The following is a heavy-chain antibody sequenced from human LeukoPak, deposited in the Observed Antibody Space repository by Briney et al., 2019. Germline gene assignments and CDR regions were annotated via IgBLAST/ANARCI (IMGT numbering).Heavy chain of an antibody. Sequence: ASVKVSCKASGGTFSSYAISWVRQAPGQGLEWMGGILPIFGTANYAQKFQGRVTITADKSTSTAYMELSSLRSEDTAVYYCARVESYGGLAHDYWGQGTLVTVSS. CDR3: ARVESYGGLAHDY. J-gene: IGHJ4*02. CDR2: ILPIFGTA. V-gene: IGHV1-69*06. D-gene: IGHD4-23*01. CDR1: GGTFSSYA.